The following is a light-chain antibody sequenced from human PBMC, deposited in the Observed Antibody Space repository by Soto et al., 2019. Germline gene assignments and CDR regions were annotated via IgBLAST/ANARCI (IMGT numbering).Light chain of an antibody. CDR3: QQYGSSPRT. J-gene: IGKJ1*01. CDR1: QTVTNNY. CDR2: GAS. V-gene: IGKV3-20*01. Sequence: EIVLTQSPGTLSLSPGESATLSCRASQTVTNNYLAWYQQKPGQAPRLLIYGASSRPIDIPHRFTGSGSGADFTLTLSRLEPEDFAVYYCQQYGSSPRTFGQGTKVEIK.